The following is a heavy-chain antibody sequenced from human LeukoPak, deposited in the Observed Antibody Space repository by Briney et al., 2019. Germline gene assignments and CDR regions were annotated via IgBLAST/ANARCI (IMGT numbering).Heavy chain of an antibody. V-gene: IGHV4-4*02. CDR2: IYHSGST. CDR3: ARQRRRVVPAALDY. CDR1: GGSISSSNW. J-gene: IGHJ4*02. Sequence: PSGTLSLTCAVSGGSISSSNWWSWVRQPPGKGLEWIGEIYHSGSTNYNPSLKSRVTISVDKSKNQFSLKLSSVTAADTAVYYCARQRRRVVPAALDYWGQGTLVTVSS. D-gene: IGHD2-2*01.